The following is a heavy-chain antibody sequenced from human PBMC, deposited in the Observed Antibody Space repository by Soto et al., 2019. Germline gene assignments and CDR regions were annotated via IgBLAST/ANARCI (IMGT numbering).Heavy chain of an antibody. CDR1: GDSVSSDSAA. D-gene: IGHD6-19*01. Sequence: PSQTLSLTCGSSGDSVSSDSAAWNWIRQSPSRGLEWLGRTYYKSKWYYNYAVSVKSRIAIKSDKSKNQFSLQLNSVTPEDTAVYFCASADQWLLYWGEGAMVTVSS. J-gene: IGHJ4*02. CDR2: TYYKSKWYY. V-gene: IGHV6-1*01. CDR3: ASADQWLLY.